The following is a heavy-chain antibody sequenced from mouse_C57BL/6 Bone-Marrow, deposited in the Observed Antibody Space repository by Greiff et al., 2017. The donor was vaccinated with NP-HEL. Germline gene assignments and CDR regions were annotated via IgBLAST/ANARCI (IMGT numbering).Heavy chain of an antibody. CDR2: INPSSGYT. CDR1: GYTFTSYT. Sequence: QVHVKQPGAELARPGASVKMSCKASGYTFTSYTMHWVKQRPGQGLEWIGYINPSSGYTKYNQKFKDKATLTADKSSSTAYMQLSSLTSEDSAVYYCVKRGPPFDYWGQGTTLTVSS. V-gene: IGHV1-4*01. CDR3: VKRGPPFDY. J-gene: IGHJ2*01.